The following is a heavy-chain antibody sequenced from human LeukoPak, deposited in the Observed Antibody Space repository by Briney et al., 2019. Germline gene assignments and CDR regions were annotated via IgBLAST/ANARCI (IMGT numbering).Heavy chain of an antibody. CDR2: INWNGGST. J-gene: IGHJ4*02. CDR3: ARDTTIFGVVTAYYFDY. V-gene: IGHV3-20*04. CDR1: GFTFDDYG. D-gene: IGHD3-3*01. Sequence: GRSLRLSCAASGFTFDDYGMSWVRQAPGKGLEWVSGINWNGGSTGYADSVKGRFTISRDNAKNSLYLQMNSLRAEDTALYYCARDTTIFGVVTAYYFDYWGQGTLVTVSS.